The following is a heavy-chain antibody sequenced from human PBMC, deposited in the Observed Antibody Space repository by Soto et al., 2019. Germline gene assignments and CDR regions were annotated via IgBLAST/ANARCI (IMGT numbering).Heavy chain of an antibody. V-gene: IGHV1-3*01. Sequence: QVQLVQSGAEVKKPGASVKVSCKTSGYTFTDYAMHWVRQAPGQRLEWMGRINPGNGHTKYSHKFQLRVTITRDTSASTAYMELSGLRSEATAVYYCARGLNLYYFNYWGQGTLVTVSS. D-gene: IGHD1-20*01. CDR1: GYTFTDYA. CDR3: ARGLNLYYFNY. CDR2: INPGNGHT. J-gene: IGHJ4*02.